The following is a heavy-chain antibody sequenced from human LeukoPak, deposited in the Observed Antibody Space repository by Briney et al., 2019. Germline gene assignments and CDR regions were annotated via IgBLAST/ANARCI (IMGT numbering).Heavy chain of an antibody. CDR3: ARDQSVRLLQTSSTYFKHVFAI. J-gene: IGHJ3*02. CDR1: GYXFTNYV. V-gene: IGHV1-18*01. D-gene: IGHD6-13*01. Sequence: ASVKVSCKTSGYXFTNYVISWVRQAPGLGLDWMGWISAYNGNTNYAQKVQGRVTMTTDTSTSTAYMELRSLRFDDTAVYYCARDQSVRLLQTSSTYFKHVFAIWGQGSMVTVSS. CDR2: ISAYNGNT.